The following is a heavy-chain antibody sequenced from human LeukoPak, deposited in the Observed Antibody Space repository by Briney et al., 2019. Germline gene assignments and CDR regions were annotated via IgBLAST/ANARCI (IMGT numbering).Heavy chain of an antibody. J-gene: IGHJ6*02. V-gene: IGHV4-31*03. CDR1: GGSISRGGYY. CDR2: IYYSGST. CDR3: ARDRNDYVWGSYPNYYYYGMDV. D-gene: IGHD3-16*02. Sequence: SETLSLTCTVSGGSISRGGYYWSWIRQHPGKGLEWIGYIYYSGSTYYNPSLKSRVTISVDTSKNQFSLKLSSVTAADTAVYYCARDRNDYVWGSYPNYYYYGMDVWGQGTTVTVSS.